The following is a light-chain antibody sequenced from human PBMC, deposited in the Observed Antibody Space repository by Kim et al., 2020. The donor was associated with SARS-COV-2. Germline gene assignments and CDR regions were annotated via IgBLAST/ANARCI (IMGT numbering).Light chain of an antibody. J-gene: IGLJ2*01. Sequence: QLVLTQSPSASASLGASVKLTCTLSSGHSTYAIAWHQQQPDKGPRYLMKFNSDGSHSKGDGIPDRFSASSSWAEHYLTIASLQSEDEADYYCQTWGTCNAVFGGGTQLTVL. CDR3: QTWGTCNAV. CDR2: FNSDGSH. CDR1: SGHSTYA. V-gene: IGLV4-69*01.